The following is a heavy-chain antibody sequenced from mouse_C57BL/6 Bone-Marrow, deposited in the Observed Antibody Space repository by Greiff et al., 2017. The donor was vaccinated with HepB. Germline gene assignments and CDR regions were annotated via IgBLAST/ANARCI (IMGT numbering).Heavy chain of an antibody. J-gene: IGHJ4*01. CDR3: AREIYYYGSSYVHYAMDY. CDR1: GYTFTSYD. V-gene: IGHV1-85*01. Sequence: VQLQQSGPELVKPGASVKLSCKASGYTFTSYDINWVKQRPGQGLEWIGWIYPRDGSTKYNEKFKGKATLTVDTSSSTAYMELHSLTSEDSAVYFCAREIYYYGSSYVHYAMDYWGQGTSVTVSS. CDR2: IYPRDGST. D-gene: IGHD1-1*01.